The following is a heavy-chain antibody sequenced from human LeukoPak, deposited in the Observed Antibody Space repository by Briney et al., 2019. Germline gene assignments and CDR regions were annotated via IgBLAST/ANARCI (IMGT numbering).Heavy chain of an antibody. V-gene: IGHV1-18*01. J-gene: IGHJ4*02. CDR3: ARDLGNIVVVPAAMEG. CDR1: GYTFTSYG. D-gene: IGHD2-2*01. Sequence: ASVKVSCKASGYTFTSYGISWVRQAPGQGLEWMGWISAYNGNTNYVQKLQGRVTITTDTSTSTAYMELRSLRSDDTAVYYCARDLGNIVVVPAAMEGWGQGTLVTVSS. CDR2: ISAYNGNT.